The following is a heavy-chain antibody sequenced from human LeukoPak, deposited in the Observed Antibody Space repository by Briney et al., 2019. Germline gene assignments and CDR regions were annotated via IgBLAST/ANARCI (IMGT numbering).Heavy chain of an antibody. J-gene: IGHJ1*01. CDR3: ARGPWYPGYFQH. CDR2: IYYSGST. D-gene: IGHD6-13*01. CDR1: GGSISSGDYY. Sequence: PSQTPSLTCTVSGGSISSGDYYWSWIRQPPGKGLEWIGYIYYSGSTYYNPSLKSRVTISVDTSKNQFSLKLSSVTAADTAVYYCARGPWYPGYFQHWGQGTLVTVSS. V-gene: IGHV4-30-4*01.